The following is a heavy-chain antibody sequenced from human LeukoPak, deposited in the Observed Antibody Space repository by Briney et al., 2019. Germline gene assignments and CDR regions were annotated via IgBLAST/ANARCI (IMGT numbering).Heavy chain of an antibody. J-gene: IGHJ4*02. CDR2: IIPIFHTA. D-gene: IGHD5-24*01. V-gene: IGHV1-69*13. CDR1: GGTFRSYA. CDR3: ARDLGTRDGYNPPNLFDN. Sequence: SVKVSCKASGGTFRSYAISWVRQAPGQGLEWMGGIIPIFHTANYAQKFQGRVTITADDSTSTAYMELSSLRSEDTAVYYCARDLGTRDGYNPPNLFDNWGQGTLVTVSS.